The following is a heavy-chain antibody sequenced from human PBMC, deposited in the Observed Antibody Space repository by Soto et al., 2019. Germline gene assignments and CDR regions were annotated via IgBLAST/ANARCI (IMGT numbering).Heavy chain of an antibody. CDR2: IKSKTDGGTT. D-gene: IGHD2-15*01. CDR1: GFTFSNAW. CDR3: TTEGGYCSGGSCSVVDY. V-gene: IGHV3-15*01. Sequence: EVQLVESGGGLVKPGGSLRLSCAASGFTFSNAWMSWVRQAPGKGLEWVGRIKSKTDGGTTDYAAPVKGRFTISRDDSKNTLYLQMNSLKTEDTAVYYCTTEGGYCSGGSCSVVDYWGQGILVTVSS. J-gene: IGHJ4*02.